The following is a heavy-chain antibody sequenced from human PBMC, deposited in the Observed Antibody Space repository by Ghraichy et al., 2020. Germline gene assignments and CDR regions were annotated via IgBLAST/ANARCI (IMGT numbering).Heavy chain of an antibody. J-gene: IGHJ3*01. CDR1: GFTFDRYD. CDR2: IGTVGDT. CDR3: AREALDIEVPGPGDTGFDV. V-gene: IGHV3-13*01. Sequence: GGSLRLSCAASGFTFDRYDMHWVRQVSGKGLEWVSSIGTVGDTYYSGSVKGRFTISRENAKNSLYLQMSSLRAGDTAVYYCAREALDIEVPGPGDTGFDVWGQGTMVIVSS. D-gene: IGHD6-19*01.